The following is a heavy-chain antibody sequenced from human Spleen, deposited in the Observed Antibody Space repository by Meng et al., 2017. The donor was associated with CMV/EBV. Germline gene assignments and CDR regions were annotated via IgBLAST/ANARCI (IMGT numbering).Heavy chain of an antibody. J-gene: IGHJ4*02. V-gene: IGHV3-30-3*01. CDR1: GFTFSSYA. Sequence: GESLKISCAASGFTFSSYAMHWVRQAPGKGLEWVAVISYDGSNKYYADSVKGRFTISRDNSKNTLYLQMNSLRAEDTAVYYCARFIGGLRYSSSWYDNWGQGTLVTVSS. D-gene: IGHD6-13*01. CDR2: ISYDGSNK. CDR3: ARFIGGLRYSSSWYDN.